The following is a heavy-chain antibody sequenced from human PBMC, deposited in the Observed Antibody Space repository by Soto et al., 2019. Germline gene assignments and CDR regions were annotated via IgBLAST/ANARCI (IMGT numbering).Heavy chain of an antibody. Sequence: QVQVVQSGAEVKKPGASVKVSCQASGYTFINFGISWVRQAPGQGLEWMGWISGDNSNTKYAQNVQGRVTMTTDTSTSTAYMELRSLRSDDTAVYYCARDSKWGDVVSRRWYYFDYWGQGTLVTVSS. CDR1: GYTFINFG. D-gene: IGHD2-15*01. J-gene: IGHJ4*02. V-gene: IGHV1-18*01. CDR2: ISGDNSNT. CDR3: ARDSKWGDVVSRRWYYFDY.